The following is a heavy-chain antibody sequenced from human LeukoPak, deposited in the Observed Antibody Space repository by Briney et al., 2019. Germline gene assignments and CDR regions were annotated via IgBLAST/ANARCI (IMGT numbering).Heavy chain of an antibody. D-gene: IGHD2-8*01. CDR3: ARGVGYCTNGVCYTYAFDI. Sequence: ASVKVSCKASGHTFTGYYMHWVRQAPGQRLEWTGWINAGNGNTKYSQEFQGRVTITRDTSASTAYMELSSLRSGDMAVYYCARGVGYCTNGVCYTYAFDIWGQGTMVTVSS. J-gene: IGHJ3*02. CDR1: GHTFTGYY. V-gene: IGHV1-3*03. CDR2: INAGNGNT.